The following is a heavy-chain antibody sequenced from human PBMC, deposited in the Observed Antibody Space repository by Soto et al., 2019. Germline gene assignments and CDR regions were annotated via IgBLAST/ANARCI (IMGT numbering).Heavy chain of an antibody. V-gene: IGHV3-73*02. CDR2: IRNKANNYAT. D-gene: IGHD3-22*01. J-gene: IGHJ4*02. CDR1: GFTFSDSA. CDR3: TRYDRSGYHFDC. Sequence: EVQLVASGGGLVQPVGSLKLSCAASGFTFSDSAIHCVRQASGKGLEWVGHIRNKANNYATAYAASVKGRFTISRDDSKRTAYLQMNSLKTEDTAVYYCTRYDRSGYHFDCWGQGTLVSVSS.